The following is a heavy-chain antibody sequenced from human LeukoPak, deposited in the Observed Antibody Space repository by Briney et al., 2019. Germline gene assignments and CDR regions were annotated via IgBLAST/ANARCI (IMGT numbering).Heavy chain of an antibody. CDR3: ARDKGVQAETMYFYYAMDV. J-gene: IGHJ6*02. CDR2: ISFDGSKK. D-gene: IGHD4/OR15-4a*01. Sequence: PGGSLRLSCAASGFTFSSFAMYWVRQAPGKGLEWVTVISFDGSKKYYADSVTGRFTISRDNSKNTLFLQMNSLRAEDTAVYFCARDKGVQAETMYFYYAMDVWGQGTAVTVSS. CDR1: GFTFSSFA. V-gene: IGHV3-30-3*01.